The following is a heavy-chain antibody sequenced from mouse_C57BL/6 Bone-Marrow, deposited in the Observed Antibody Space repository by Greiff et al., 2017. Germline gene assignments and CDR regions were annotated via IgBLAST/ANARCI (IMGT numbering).Heavy chain of an antibody. D-gene: IGHD4-1*01. J-gene: IGHJ3*01. CDR3: ARVELGRFAY. CDR1: GYTFTDYY. CDR2: IYPGSGNT. V-gene: IGHV1-76*01. Sequence: QVHVKQSGAELVRPGASVKLSCKASGYTFTDYYIKWVKQRPGQGLEWIARIYPGSGNTYYNEKFKGKATLTAEKSSSTAYMQLSSLTSEDSAVYFCARVELGRFAYWGQGTLVTVSA.